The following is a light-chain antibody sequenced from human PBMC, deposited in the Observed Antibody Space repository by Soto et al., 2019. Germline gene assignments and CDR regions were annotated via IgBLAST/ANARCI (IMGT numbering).Light chain of an antibody. CDR2: AAS. CDR3: QQLFDSPIT. J-gene: IGKJ5*01. CDR1: QGIRNY. V-gene: IGKV1-17*01. Sequence: IQMTQSPSSLSASLGDRVTITCRASQGIRNYLGWYQQKPGKAPKLLIYAASSLESGVPSRFSATVSGTEFSLTITSLQPEDFATYYCQQLFDSPITFGQGTRLEI.